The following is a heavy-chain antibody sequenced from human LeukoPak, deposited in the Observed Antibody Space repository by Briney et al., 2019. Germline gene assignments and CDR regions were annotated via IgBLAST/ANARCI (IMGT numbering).Heavy chain of an antibody. CDR3: ARLELRFLEWLSYNWFDP. CDR1: GGSVSSGSYY. J-gene: IGHJ5*02. Sequence: SETLSLTCTVSGGSVSSGSYYWSWIRQPPGKGLEWIGSIYYSGSTYYNPSLKSRVTISVDTSKNQFSLKLSSVTAADTAVYYCARLELRFLEWLSYNWFDPWGQGTLVTVSS. CDR2: IYYSGST. D-gene: IGHD3-3*01. V-gene: IGHV4-39*01.